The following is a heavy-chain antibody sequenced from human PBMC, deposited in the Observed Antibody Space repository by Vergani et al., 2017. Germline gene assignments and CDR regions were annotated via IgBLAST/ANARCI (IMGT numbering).Heavy chain of an antibody. J-gene: IGHJ4*02. CDR2: LCPSGST. Sequence: QVQLQESGPGLVKPSQTLSLTCTVSGASISDRTPYWSWIRQPAGKGLEWIGRLCPSGSTNYKPSLKSRVTMSIDTSKNQFSLKLTSVTAADTAVYYCATGAGPFDIWGQGTLVTVSS. V-gene: IGHV4-61*02. CDR3: ATGAGPFDI. CDR1: GASISDRTPY. D-gene: IGHD7-27*01.